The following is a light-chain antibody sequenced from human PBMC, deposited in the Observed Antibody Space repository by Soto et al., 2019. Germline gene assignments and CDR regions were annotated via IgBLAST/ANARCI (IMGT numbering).Light chain of an antibody. Sequence: QSALTQPASVSGSPGQSITISCTGTSSDVGRYNYVSWYQHHPGKAPKLILYEVSNRPSGVSNRFSGSKSGNTASLTISGLQAEDEADYYCSSYTSSSTYVVFGGGTKLTVL. CDR1: SSDVGRYNY. J-gene: IGLJ2*01. CDR3: SSYTSSSTYVV. V-gene: IGLV2-14*01. CDR2: EVS.